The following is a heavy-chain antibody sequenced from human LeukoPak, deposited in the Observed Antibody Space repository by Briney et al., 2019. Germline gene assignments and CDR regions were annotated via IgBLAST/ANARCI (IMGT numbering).Heavy chain of an antibody. D-gene: IGHD2-8*01. CDR2: INPNSGGT. CDR3: AREGDIVLMVYAVDY. Sequence: ASXXXXXKASGYTFTGYYMHWVRQAPGQGLEWMGRINPNSGGTKYAQKFQGRVTMTRDTSISTAYMELSRLRSDDTAVYYCAREGDIVLMVYAVDYWGQGTLVTVSS. J-gene: IGHJ4*02. V-gene: IGHV1-2*06. CDR1: GYTFTGYY.